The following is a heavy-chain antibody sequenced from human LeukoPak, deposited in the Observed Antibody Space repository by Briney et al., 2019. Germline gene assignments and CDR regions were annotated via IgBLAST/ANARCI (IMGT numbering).Heavy chain of an antibody. J-gene: IGHJ5*02. D-gene: IGHD3-22*01. CDR1: GGSFSGYY. V-gene: IGHV4-34*01. CDR2: INHSGST. Sequence: PSETLSLTCAVYGGSFSGYYWSWIRQPPGKGLEWIGEINHSGSTNYNPSLKSRVTISVDTSKNQFSLKLISVTAADTAVYYCARDLDYYDSTWFDPWGQGTLVTVSS. CDR3: ARDLDYYDSTWFDP.